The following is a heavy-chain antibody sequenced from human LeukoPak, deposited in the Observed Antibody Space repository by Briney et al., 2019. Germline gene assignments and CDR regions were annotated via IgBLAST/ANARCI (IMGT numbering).Heavy chain of an antibody. V-gene: IGHV3-11*04. CDR2: ISSSGSTI. CDR1: GFTFSDYY. CDR3: ARVVLDILTGRHDAFDI. D-gene: IGHD3-9*01. Sequence: PGGSLRLSCAASGFTFSDYYMSWIRQAPGKGLEWVSYISSSGSTIYYADSVKGRFTISRDNAKNSLYLQMNSLRAEDTAVYYCARVVLDILTGRHDAFDIWGQGTMVTVSS. J-gene: IGHJ3*02.